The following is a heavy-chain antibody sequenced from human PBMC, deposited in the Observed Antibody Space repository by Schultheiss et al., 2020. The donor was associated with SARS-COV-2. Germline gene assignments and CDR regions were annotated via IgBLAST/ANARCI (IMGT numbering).Heavy chain of an antibody. CDR1: GYTFTSYD. J-gene: IGHJ1*01. D-gene: IGHD1-26*01. V-gene: IGHV1-8*01. Sequence: ASVKVSCKASGYTFTSYDINWVRQATGQGLEWMGWMNPNSGNTGYAQKFQGRVTMTRYTSISTAYMELSSLRSEDTAVYYCASTQWELLGDGAYFQHWGQGTLVTVSS. CDR2: MNPNSGNT. CDR3: ASTQWELLGDGAYFQH.